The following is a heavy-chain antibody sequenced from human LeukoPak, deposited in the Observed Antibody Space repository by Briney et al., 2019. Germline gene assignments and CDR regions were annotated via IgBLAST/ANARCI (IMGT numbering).Heavy chain of an antibody. CDR3: ATAGGSYYSGWEFDS. CDR1: GGSISSYY. J-gene: IGHJ4*02. V-gene: IGHV4-59*01. CDR2: IYYSGYT. D-gene: IGHD2-15*01. Sequence: SETLSLTCTVSGGSISSYYWSWIRQPPGKGLEWIGYIYYSGYTNYNPSLKSRVTISVDTSKNQFSLKLSSVTAADTAVYYCATAGGSYYSGWEFDSWGQGTLVTVSS.